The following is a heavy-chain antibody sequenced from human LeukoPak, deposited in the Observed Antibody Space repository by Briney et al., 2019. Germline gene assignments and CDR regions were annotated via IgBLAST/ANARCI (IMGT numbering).Heavy chain of an antibody. Sequence: SVKVSCKASGGTFSSYAISWVRQAPGQGLEWMGGIIPIFGTANYAQKFQGRVTITADESTSTAYMELSSLRSEDTAVYYCARYCSSTSCCGSSFDYWGQGTLVTVSS. D-gene: IGHD2-2*01. J-gene: IGHJ4*02. CDR2: IIPIFGTA. V-gene: IGHV1-69*01. CDR3: ARYCSSTSCCGSSFDY. CDR1: GGTFSSYA.